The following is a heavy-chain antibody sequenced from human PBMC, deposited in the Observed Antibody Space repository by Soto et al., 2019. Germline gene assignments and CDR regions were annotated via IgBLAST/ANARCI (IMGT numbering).Heavy chain of an antibody. CDR1: GGSISSGGYY. CDR3: AREASYDSSGYYAYWDY. J-gene: IGHJ4*02. Sequence: SETLSLTCTVSGGSISSGGYYWSWIRQHPGKGLEWIGYIYYSGSTYYNPSLKSRVTISVDTSKNQFSLKLSSVTAADTAVYYCAREASYDSSGYYAYWDYWGQGTLVTVSS. V-gene: IGHV4-31*03. CDR2: IYYSGST. D-gene: IGHD3-22*01.